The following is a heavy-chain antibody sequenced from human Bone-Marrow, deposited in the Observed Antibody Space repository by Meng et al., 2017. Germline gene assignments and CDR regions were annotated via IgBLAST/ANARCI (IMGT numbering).Heavy chain of an antibody. V-gene: IGHV3-33*01. Sequence: GESLKISCAASGFTFSSYGMHWVRQAPGKGLEWVAVIWYDGSNKYYADSVKGRFTISRDNSKNTLYLQMNSLRAEDTAVYYCERDSYAYPAITMVRGVIITLPDYWGQGTLVTVSS. CDR3: ERDSYAYPAITMVRGVIITLPDY. J-gene: IGHJ4*02. CDR1: GFTFSSYG. CDR2: IWYDGSNK. D-gene: IGHD3-10*01.